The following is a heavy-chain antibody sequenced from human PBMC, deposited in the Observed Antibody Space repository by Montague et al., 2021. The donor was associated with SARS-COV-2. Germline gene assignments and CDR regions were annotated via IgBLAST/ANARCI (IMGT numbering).Heavy chain of an antibody. J-gene: IGHJ3*02. V-gene: IGHV4-34*01. CDR2: INHSGTA. CDR1: GGSFSVYY. Sequence: SETLSLTCAVYGGSFSVYYWSWLRQSPTSGLEWIAEINHSGTANYYPSLKSRVSISVDMSKNQSTLKLTSVTAADTAMYYCARAKGFLLLMEYVMGAFDIWGQGTMVTVSS. CDR3: ARAKGFLLLMEYVMGAFDI. D-gene: IGHD2-8*01.